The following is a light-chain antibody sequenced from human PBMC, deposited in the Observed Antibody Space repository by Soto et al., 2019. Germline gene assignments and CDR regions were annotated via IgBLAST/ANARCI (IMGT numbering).Light chain of an antibody. CDR1: SSDVGGGNY. J-gene: IGLJ2*01. V-gene: IGLV2-14*03. Sequence: QSALTQPASVSGSPGQSITIPCTGTSSDVGGGNYVSWYLQHPGKAPKLMIYDVSNRPSGVSNRFSGSKSGNTASLTISGRQAEDEADYYCSSYTSRSTQVFGGGTKLTVL. CDR3: SSYTSRSTQV. CDR2: DVS.